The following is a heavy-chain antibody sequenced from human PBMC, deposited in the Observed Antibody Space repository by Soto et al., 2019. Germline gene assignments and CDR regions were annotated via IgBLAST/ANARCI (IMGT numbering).Heavy chain of an antibody. Sequence: SETLSLTCAVYGGSFSGYYWSWIRQPPGKGLEWIGEINHSGSTNYNPSLKSRVTISVDTSKNQFSLKLSSVTATDTAVYYCARGPPLSYSSSSSPQFDYWGQGTLVTVSS. V-gene: IGHV4-34*01. CDR3: ARGPPLSYSSSSSPQFDY. J-gene: IGHJ4*02. CDR1: GGSFSGYY. CDR2: INHSGST. D-gene: IGHD6-6*01.